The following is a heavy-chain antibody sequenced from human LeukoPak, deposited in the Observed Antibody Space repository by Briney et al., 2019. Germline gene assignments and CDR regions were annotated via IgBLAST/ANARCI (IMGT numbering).Heavy chain of an antibody. CDR1: GFTFTSYV. CDR3: ATYLRQLPFDY. V-gene: IGHV3-23*01. D-gene: IGHD2-2*01. J-gene: IGHJ4*02. Sequence: GGSLRLSCAASGFTFTSYVMTWGRQTPEKGLEWVSAVTSGGSTFYADSVKGRFTISRDNSQNTLYLQMNSLRAADTAVYYCATYLRQLPFDYWGQGTLVTVSS. CDR2: VTSGGST.